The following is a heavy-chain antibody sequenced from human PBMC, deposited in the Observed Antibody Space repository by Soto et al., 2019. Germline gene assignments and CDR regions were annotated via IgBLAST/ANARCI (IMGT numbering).Heavy chain of an antibody. CDR2: IYYIGST. J-gene: IGHJ4*02. CDR3: ARYRREAVAGYKLDN. D-gene: IGHD6-13*01. CDR1: GGSISSSTYY. Sequence: LETLSLTCTVSGGSISSSTYYCGCIRQPPGTGLECIGSIYYIGSTNYNPSLKSRVTISEDTSKSQFSLKVNSMTAADTAVYNCARYRREAVAGYKLDNWGQGILVTVSS. V-gene: IGHV4-39*07.